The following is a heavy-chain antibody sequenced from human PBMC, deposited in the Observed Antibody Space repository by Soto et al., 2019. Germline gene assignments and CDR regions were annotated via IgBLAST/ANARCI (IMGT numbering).Heavy chain of an antibody. V-gene: IGHV4-34*01. CDR3: AREAHEDCSSTSCPMGTAFDI. J-gene: IGHJ3*02. CDR1: VGSFSGYY. Sequence: SETLSLTCAVYVGSFSGYYWSCIRHPPGKWLEWIGEINHSGSTNYNPSLKSRVTISVDTSKNQFSLKLSSVTAADTAVYYCAREAHEDCSSTSCPMGTAFDILGEGTKVNVSS. D-gene: IGHD2-2*01. CDR2: INHSGST.